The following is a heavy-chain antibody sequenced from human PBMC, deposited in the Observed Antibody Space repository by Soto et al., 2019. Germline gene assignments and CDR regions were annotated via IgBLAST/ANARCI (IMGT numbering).Heavy chain of an antibody. Sequence: PGESLKISCKGSGYSFTNYWIGWVRQMPGKGLEWMGIIYPGDSDTKYSPSFQGQVTISADKSISTAYLQWSGLKASDTATYYCARHSGSYLYYYYYGMDVWGQGTTVTVSS. D-gene: IGHD1-26*01. CDR2: IYPGDSDT. V-gene: IGHV5-51*01. CDR3: ARHSGSYLYYYYYGMDV. J-gene: IGHJ6*02. CDR1: GYSFTNYW.